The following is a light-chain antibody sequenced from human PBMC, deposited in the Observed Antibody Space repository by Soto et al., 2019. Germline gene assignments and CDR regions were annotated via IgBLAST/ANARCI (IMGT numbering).Light chain of an antibody. Sequence: EIVLTQSPATLSLSPGEIATLSCRASQSVSSNLAWYQQKPGQAPRLLIYGASSRAAGIPDRFSGSGSGTDFTLTISRLEPEDFAVYYCQQYTSSLITFGQGTRLEIK. CDR1: QSVSSN. CDR2: GAS. V-gene: IGKV3-20*01. CDR3: QQYTSSLIT. J-gene: IGKJ5*01.